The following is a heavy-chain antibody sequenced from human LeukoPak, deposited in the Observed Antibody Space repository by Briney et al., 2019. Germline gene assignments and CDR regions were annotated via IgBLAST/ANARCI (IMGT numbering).Heavy chain of an antibody. J-gene: IGHJ4*02. CDR3: ARDFSPGIVATIGSYGY. D-gene: IGHD5-12*01. V-gene: IGHV3-7*01. CDR1: GFTFSSYW. CDR2: IKQDGSEK. Sequence: GGSLRLSGAASGFTFSSYWMSWVREAPGRGVGWVANIKQDGSEKYYVDSVRGRFTISRDNAKNSLYLQMNSLRAEDTAVYYCARDFSPGIVATIGSYGYWGQGTLVTVSS.